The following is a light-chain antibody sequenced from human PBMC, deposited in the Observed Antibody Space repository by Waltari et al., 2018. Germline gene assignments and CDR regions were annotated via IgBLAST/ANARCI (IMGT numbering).Light chain of an antibody. J-gene: IGKJ2*01. CDR3: QHYNSFSHIYT. Sequence: IQMTQSPSTLSASVGDRVTITCRASHTITNGLAWYQQKPGKSPNVLIYDASTLESGVPSRFSGSGSGTEFTLTINSLQPDDFATYYCQHYNSFSHIYTFGQGTKLEI. V-gene: IGKV1-5*01. CDR1: HTITNG. CDR2: DAS.